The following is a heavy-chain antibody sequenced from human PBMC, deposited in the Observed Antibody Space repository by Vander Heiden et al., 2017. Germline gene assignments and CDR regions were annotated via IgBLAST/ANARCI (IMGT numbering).Heavy chain of an antibody. CDR3: ARARHRRYCSSTSCGPNWFDP. CDR1: GGSFSGSY. D-gene: IGHD2-2*01. CDR2: INHSGST. J-gene: IGHJ5*02. V-gene: IGHV4-34*01. Sequence: QVQLQQWGAGLLKPSETLSLTCAVYGGSFSGSYWSCIRQPPGEGLEWIGEINHSGSTNYNPSLKSRVTISVDTSKNQFSLKLSSVTAADTAVYYCARARHRRYCSSTSCGPNWFDPWGQGTLVTVSS.